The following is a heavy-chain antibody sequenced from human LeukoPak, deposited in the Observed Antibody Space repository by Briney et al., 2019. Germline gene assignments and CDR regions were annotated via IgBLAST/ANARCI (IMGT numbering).Heavy chain of an antibody. Sequence: SQTLSLTCPISGCSVSSNSAAWHWMRHSPSRGLEWLGRTYYRSKWYNDYAVSVKSRITINPDTSKNQFSLQMNSVTPEDTAVYYCAREEDPMAIDCSGGSCYSFLIDYWGQGTLVTVSS. CDR2: TYYRSKWYN. J-gene: IGHJ4*02. CDR1: GCSVSSNSAA. CDR3: AREEDPMAIDCSGGSCYSFLIDY. D-gene: IGHD2-15*01. V-gene: IGHV6-1*01.